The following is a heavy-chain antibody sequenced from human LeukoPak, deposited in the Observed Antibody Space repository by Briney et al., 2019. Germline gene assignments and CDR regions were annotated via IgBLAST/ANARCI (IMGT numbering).Heavy chain of an antibody. CDR3: ARDWENTDFDY. D-gene: IGHD1-26*01. J-gene: IGHJ4*02. CDR1: VYTFTSYG. Sequence: GASVTVSRKASVYTFTSYGFSWVRQAPGPGLDWMGWISAYNGNTNYAQKLQGRVTMTTDTSTSTAYMELRSLRSDDTAVYYCARDWENTDFDYWGQGTLVTVSS. CDR2: ISAYNGNT. V-gene: IGHV1-18*01.